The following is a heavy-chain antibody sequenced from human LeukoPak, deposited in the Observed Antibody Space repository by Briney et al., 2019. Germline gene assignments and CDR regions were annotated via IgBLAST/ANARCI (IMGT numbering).Heavy chain of an antibody. V-gene: IGHV1-18*04. J-gene: IGHJ4*02. CDR3: ARVPDIVVVVAAPLYYFDY. CDR2: IIAYNGNT. D-gene: IGHD2-15*01. Sequence: ASVKVSCKASGYTFTSCGISWGRQAPGQGLEWMGWIIAYNGNTNYAQKLQGRVTMTTDTSTGTAYMELRSLRSDDTAVYYCARVPDIVVVVAAPLYYFDYWGQGTLVTVSS. CDR1: GYTFTSCG.